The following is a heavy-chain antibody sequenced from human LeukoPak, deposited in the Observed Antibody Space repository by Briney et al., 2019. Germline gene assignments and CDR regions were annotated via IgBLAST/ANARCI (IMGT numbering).Heavy chain of an antibody. V-gene: IGHV3-11*01. D-gene: IGHD6-19*01. CDR2: ISSSGSTI. CDR3: AQTSSGWLNFDY. J-gene: IGHJ4*02. Sequence: GGSLRLSCAASGFTFSDYYMSWIRQAPGKGLEWVSYISSSGSTIYYADSVKGRFTISRDNAKNSLYLQMNSLRAEDTALYYCAQTSSGWLNFDYWGQGTLVTVSS. CDR1: GFTFSDYY.